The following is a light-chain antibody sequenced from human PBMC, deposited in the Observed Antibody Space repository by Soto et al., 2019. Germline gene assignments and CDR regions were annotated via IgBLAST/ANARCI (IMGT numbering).Light chain of an antibody. V-gene: IGKV3-11*01. J-gene: IGKJ4*01. Sequence: EVVLTQSPATLSLSPGETATLSCRASRSVDRHLAWYQHKPGQAPRLLIFEASTRATGVPARFSGSWSGTHFTLTTTSLEHDEFAVYYCHQRGNGPPLTFVGGTKVEI. CDR3: HQRGNGPPLT. CDR1: RSVDRH. CDR2: EAS.